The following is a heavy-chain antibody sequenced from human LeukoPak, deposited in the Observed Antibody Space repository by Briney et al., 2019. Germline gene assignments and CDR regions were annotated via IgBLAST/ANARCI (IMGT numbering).Heavy chain of an antibody. V-gene: IGHV1-3*01. CDR3: ARESEDYGSGFDY. J-gene: IGHJ4*02. CDR2: INAGNGNT. Sequence: GESLKISCKGSGYTFTSYAMHWVRQAPGQRLEWMGWINAGNGNTKYSQKFQGRVAITRDTSASTAYMELSSLRSEDTAVYYCARESEDYGSGFDYWGQGTLVTVSS. CDR1: GYTFTSYA. D-gene: IGHD3-10*01.